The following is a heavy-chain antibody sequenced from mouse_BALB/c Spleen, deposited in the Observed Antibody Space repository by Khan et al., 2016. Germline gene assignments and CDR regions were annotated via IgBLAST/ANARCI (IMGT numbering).Heavy chain of an antibody. CDR3: GRDADYPYALDY. V-gene: IGHV10-1*02. Sequence: EVQLVESGGGLVQPKGSLKLSCAASGFTFKTYAMNWVRQAPGKGLEWIARIRSKSNNFATYYADSVTDRFTISRDDSQNMLSLQLNTLQTEDTAMYYCGRDADYPYALDYWGQGTSVTVSS. CDR2: IRSKSNNFAT. CDR1: GFTFKTYA. D-gene: IGHD2-13*01. J-gene: IGHJ4*01.